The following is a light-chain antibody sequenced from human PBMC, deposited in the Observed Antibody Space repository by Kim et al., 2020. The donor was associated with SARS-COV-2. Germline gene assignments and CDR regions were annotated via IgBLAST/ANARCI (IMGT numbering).Light chain of an antibody. Sequence: DIQMTQSPSSLSASVGDRVTITCQASQDINNFLNWYQQKPGKAPKLLIYDASTLETGVPSRFRGSGSGTDFTFTINSLQPDDIATYYCQQYHDFPRTFGQWTKVDIK. CDR3: QQYHDFPRT. CDR1: QDINNF. J-gene: IGKJ1*01. V-gene: IGKV1-33*01. CDR2: DAS.